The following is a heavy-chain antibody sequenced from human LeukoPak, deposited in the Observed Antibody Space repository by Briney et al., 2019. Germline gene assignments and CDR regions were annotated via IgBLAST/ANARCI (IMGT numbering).Heavy chain of an antibody. CDR3: ARVPWVTGTFHLDY. CDR1: DYTFTSYG. CDR2: ISAYNGNT. J-gene: IGHJ4*02. D-gene: IGHD1-1*01. V-gene: IGHV1-18*01. Sequence: ASVKVSCKASDYTFTSYGISWVRQAPGQGLEWMGWISAYNGNTDYAQKLQGRVTMTTDTSTSAAYMELRSLRSDDTAVYYCARVPWVTGTFHLDYWGQGTLVTVSS.